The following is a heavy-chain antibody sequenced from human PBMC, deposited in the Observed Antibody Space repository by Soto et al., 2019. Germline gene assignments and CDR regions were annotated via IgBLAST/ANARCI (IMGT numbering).Heavy chain of an antibody. CDR3: AASCVGCGGFNYYGMDV. CDR1: GSSISSGGYY. D-gene: IGHD2-21*01. CDR2: IYYSGTT. J-gene: IGHJ6*02. Sequence: NPSETLSLTCSVSGSSISSGGYYWNWIRQHPGKGLEWIGYIYYSGTTYYNPSLKSRVTISVDTSKNQFSLKLSSVTAADTAVYYCAASCVGCGGFNYYGMDVWGQGTTVT. V-gene: IGHV4-31*03.